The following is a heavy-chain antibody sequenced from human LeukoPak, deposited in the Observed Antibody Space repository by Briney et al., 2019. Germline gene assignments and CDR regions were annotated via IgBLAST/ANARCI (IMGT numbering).Heavy chain of an antibody. D-gene: IGHD4-17*01. CDR3: ATYFYGDYASYYFDR. J-gene: IGHJ4*02. V-gene: IGHV4-4*02. CDR1: GVSIISSHW. Sequence: SETLSLTCAFSGVSIISSHWWSWARQSPGKGLEWTGEIYHSGTTNYNPSLKSRVTMSVDKSKKQFSLNLSSVTAADTAVYYCATYFYGDYASYYFDRWGQGTLVTVSS. CDR2: IYHSGTT.